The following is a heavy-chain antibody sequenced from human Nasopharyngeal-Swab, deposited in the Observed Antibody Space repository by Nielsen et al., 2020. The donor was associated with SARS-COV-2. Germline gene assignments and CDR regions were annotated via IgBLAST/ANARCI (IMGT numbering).Heavy chain of an antibody. V-gene: IGHV3-21*04. Sequence: GESLKISCAASGFTFSSYTMNWVRQAPGKGLEWVSSIRRDDKYIFYADSVKGRFTISRDNAQNSLHLQIDAMRADDSAVYYCVREYSSSWYLDSWGQGTLVTVSS. CDR2: IRRDDKYI. D-gene: IGHD6-13*01. CDR3: VREYSSSWYLDS. J-gene: IGHJ4*02. CDR1: GFTFSSYT.